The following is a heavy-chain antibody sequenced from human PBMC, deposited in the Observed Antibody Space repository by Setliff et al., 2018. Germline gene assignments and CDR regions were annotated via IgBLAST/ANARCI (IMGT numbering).Heavy chain of an antibody. J-gene: IGHJ4*02. CDR3: RVWVDMIEVDS. CDR1: GASFSGTY. Sequence: SETLSLTCAVYGASFSGTYCSWIRQSPGKGLEWIGEINHTGSPNWIGEINHSGSPNYNPSLKRRVTMPVDTSKDQFSLKLTSVTAADTAVYYCRVWVDMIEVDSWAQGTRVTVSS. CDR2: INHSGSP. D-gene: IGHD3-22*01. V-gene: IGHV4-34*01.